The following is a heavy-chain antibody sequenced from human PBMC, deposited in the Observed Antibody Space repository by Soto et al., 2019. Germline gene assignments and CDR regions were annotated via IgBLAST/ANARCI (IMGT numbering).Heavy chain of an antibody. CDR3: ARDLVVVPAARRYYYYGMDV. J-gene: IGHJ6*02. CDR1: GFTFSSYA. D-gene: IGHD2-2*01. Sequence: GGSLRLSCAASGFTFSSYAMHWVRQAPGKGLEWVTVISYDGSNKYYADSVKGRFTISRDNSKNTLYLQMNSLRAEDTAVYYCARDLVVVPAARRYYYYGMDVWGQGTTVTVSS. CDR2: ISYDGSNK. V-gene: IGHV3-30-3*01.